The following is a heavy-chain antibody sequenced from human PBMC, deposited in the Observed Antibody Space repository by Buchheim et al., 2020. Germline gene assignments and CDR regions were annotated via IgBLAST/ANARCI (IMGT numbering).Heavy chain of an antibody. V-gene: IGHV3-15*01. Sequence: VQLVESGGGVVQPGGSLRLSCAASGFTFSNAWMSWVRQAPGKGLEWVGRILPGGTTAYAPPVKGRFTISRDDSQNTLFLQMSSLKTEDTAVYRCVADVPEPLAQIDFWGQGTL. CDR3: VADVPEPLAQIDF. CDR2: ILPGGTT. D-gene: IGHD1-14*01. J-gene: IGHJ4*02. CDR1: GFTFSNAW.